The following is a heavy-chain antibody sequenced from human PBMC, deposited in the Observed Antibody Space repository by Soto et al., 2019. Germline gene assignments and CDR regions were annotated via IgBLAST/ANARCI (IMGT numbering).Heavy chain of an antibody. CDR1: GGSISSSNW. CDR2: IYHSGST. V-gene: IGHV4-4*02. D-gene: IGHD6-19*01. Sequence: QVQLQESGPGLVKPSGTLSLTCAVSGGSISSSNWWSWVRQPPGKGLEWIGEIYHSGSTNYNPSLKGRVTISVDKSKNQFSLKLSSVTAADTAVYYCVSIRGGWSHYFDYWGQGTLVTVSS. CDR3: VSIRGGWSHYFDY. J-gene: IGHJ4*02.